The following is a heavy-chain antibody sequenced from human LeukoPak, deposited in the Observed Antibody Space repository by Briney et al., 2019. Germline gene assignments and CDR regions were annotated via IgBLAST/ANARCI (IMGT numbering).Heavy chain of an antibody. CDR3: AKRGVVIRVVLVGFHKEAYYFDS. CDR1: GITLSNYG. CDR2: ISDSGGRT. Sequence: GGSLRLSCGVSGITLSNYGMSWVRQAPGKGLEWVAGISDSGGRTNYADSVKGRFTISRDSPKHTLYLQMNSLRVEDTAVYFCAKRGVVIRVVLVGFHKEAYYFDSWGQGALVTVSS. D-gene: IGHD3-10*01. V-gene: IGHV3-23*01. J-gene: IGHJ4*02.